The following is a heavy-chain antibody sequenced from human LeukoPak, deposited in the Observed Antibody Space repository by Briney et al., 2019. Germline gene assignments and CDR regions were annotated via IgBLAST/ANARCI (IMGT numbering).Heavy chain of an antibody. CDR1: GFTFDDYA. CDR3: AKGYYDFWSGVDY. V-gene: IGHV3-9*01. D-gene: IGHD3-3*01. Sequence: PGGSLRLSCAASGFTFDDYAMHWVRQAPGKGLEWVPGISWNSGSIGYADSVKGRFTISRDNAKNSLYLQMNSLRAEDTALYYCAKGYYDFWSGVDYWGQGTLVTVSS. J-gene: IGHJ4*02. CDR2: ISWNSGSI.